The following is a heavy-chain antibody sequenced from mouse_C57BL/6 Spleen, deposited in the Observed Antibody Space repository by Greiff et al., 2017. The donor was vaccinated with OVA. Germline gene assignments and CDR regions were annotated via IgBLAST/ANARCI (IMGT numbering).Heavy chain of an antibody. V-gene: IGHV1-55*01. Sequence: QVQLQQPGAELVKPGASVKMSCKASGYTFTSYWITWVKQRPGQGLEWIGDIYPGSGSTNYNEKFKSKATMTVDTSSSTAYRQLSSLTSEDSAVYYCARGGDYALDFEVWGTGATVTVSS. CDR2: IYPGSGST. CDR3: ARGGDYALDFEV. D-gene: IGHD2-4*01. CDR1: GYTFTSYW. J-gene: IGHJ1*03.